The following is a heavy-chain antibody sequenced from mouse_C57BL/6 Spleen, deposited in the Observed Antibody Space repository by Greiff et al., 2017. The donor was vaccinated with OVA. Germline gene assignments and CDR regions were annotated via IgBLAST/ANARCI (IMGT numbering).Heavy chain of an antibody. J-gene: IGHJ3*01. CDR3: ARGASSGYDWFAY. CDR1: GYSFTGYY. D-gene: IGHD3-2*02. Sequence: EVKLMESGPELVKPGASVKISCKASGYSFTGYYMNWVKQSPEKSLEWIGEINPSTGGTTYNQKFKAKATLTVDKSSSTAYMQLKSLTSEDSAVYYCARGASSGYDWFAYWGQGTLVTVSA. V-gene: IGHV1-42*01. CDR2: INPSTGGT.